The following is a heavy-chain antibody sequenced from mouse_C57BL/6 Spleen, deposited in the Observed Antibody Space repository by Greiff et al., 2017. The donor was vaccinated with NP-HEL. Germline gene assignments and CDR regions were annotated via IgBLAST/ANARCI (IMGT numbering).Heavy chain of an antibody. CDR2: IRNKANGYTT. Sequence: EVQLVESGGGLVQPGGSLSLSCAASGFTFTDYYMSWVRQPPGKALEWLGFIRNKANGYTTEYSVSVKGRFTISRDNSQSILYLQMYALRAEDSATYYCARYIGGYYVGFGCWGQGTTLTVAS. CDR3: ARYIGGYYVGFGC. CDR1: GFTFTDYY. V-gene: IGHV7-3*01. J-gene: IGHJ2*01. D-gene: IGHD2-3*01.